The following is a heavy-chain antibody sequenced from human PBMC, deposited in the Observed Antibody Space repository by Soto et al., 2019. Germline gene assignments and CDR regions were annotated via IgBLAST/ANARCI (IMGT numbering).Heavy chain of an antibody. J-gene: IGHJ6*02. CDR1: GLTFISYS. V-gene: IGHV3-48*01. CDR3: AFGEESRYYYYGMDV. CDR2: ISSSSSTI. Sequence: SGGSLRLSCAASGLTFISYSMNWVRQAPGKGLEWVSYISSSSSTIYYADSVKGRFTISRDNAKNSLYLQMNSLRAEDTAVYYCAFGEESRYYYYGMDVWGQGTTVTVSS. D-gene: IGHD3-10*01.